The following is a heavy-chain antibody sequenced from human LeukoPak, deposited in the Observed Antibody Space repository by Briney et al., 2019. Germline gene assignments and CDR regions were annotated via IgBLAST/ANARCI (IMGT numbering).Heavy chain of an antibody. CDR2: MNPNSGNT. Sequence: GASVKVSCKASGYTFTSYDINWVRQATGQGLEWMGWMNPNSGNTGYAQKFQGRVTITRNTSISTAYMELSSLRSEDTAVYYCARGPIIAAAGTLWGWSYYYYYMDVWGKGTTVTVSS. J-gene: IGHJ6*03. CDR1: GYTFTSYD. D-gene: IGHD6-13*01. CDR3: ARGPIIAAAGTLWGWSYYYYYMDV. V-gene: IGHV1-8*03.